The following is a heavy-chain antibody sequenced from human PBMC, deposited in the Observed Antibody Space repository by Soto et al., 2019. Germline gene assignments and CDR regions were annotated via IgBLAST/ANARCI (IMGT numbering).Heavy chain of an antibody. CDR3: ARLPSRHLVDY. J-gene: IGHJ4*02. V-gene: IGHV4-39*01. Sequence: SETLSLTCTVSCSSINSSGYYWGWIRQPPGKGLEWIGSMFYGVSTHYNPSLKSRVTVSVDTSKNQFSLNLRSVTAADTAVYYCARLPSRHLVDYWGQGTLVTVSS. D-gene: IGHD3-3*02. CDR1: CSSINSSGYY. CDR2: MFYGVST.